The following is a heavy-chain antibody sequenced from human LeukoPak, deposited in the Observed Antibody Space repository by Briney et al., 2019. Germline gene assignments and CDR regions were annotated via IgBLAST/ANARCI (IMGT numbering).Heavy chain of an antibody. V-gene: IGHV3-23*01. CDR3: AKDGHCSSTSCYTYDY. Sequence: GGSLRLSCAASGFTFSTSAMSWVRQAPGKVLEWVSAISGSGGSTYYADSVKGRFTISRDNSKNTLYLQMNSLRAEDTAVYYCAKDGHCSSTSCYTYDYWGQGTLVTVSS. CDR2: ISGSGGST. J-gene: IGHJ4*02. CDR1: GFTFSTSA. D-gene: IGHD2-2*02.